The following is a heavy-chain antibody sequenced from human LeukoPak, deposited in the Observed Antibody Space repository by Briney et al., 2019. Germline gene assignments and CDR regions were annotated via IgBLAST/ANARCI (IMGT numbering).Heavy chain of an antibody. CDR2: IYYSGST. CDR3: TLYDSSGYYPEL. V-gene: IGHV4-59*01. D-gene: IGHD3-22*01. J-gene: IGHJ4*02. Sequence: SETLSLTCTVSGGSISSYYWSWIRQPPGKGLEWIGYIYYSGSTNYNPSLKSRVTISIDKSKNRFSLKLSSVSAADTAVYYCTLYDSSGYYPELWGQGTLVTVSS. CDR1: GGSISSYY.